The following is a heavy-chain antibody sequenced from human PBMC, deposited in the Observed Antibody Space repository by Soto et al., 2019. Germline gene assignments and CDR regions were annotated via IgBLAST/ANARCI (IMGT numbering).Heavy chain of an antibody. V-gene: IGHV1-18*04. D-gene: IGHD4-4*01. Sequence: ASVKVSCKASGYTFAGYYMHWVRQAPGQGLEWMGWISGYNGNTHYSRKFQGKVTMTTDTSTSTAYMELRNLRSDDTAVYYCAKADSNYAGRFSYYYMDVWGTGTMVTVSS. J-gene: IGHJ6*03. CDR1: GYTFAGYY. CDR3: AKADSNYAGRFSYYYMDV. CDR2: ISGYNGNT.